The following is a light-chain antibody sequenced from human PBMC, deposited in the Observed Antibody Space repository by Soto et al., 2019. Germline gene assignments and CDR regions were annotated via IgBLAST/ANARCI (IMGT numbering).Light chain of an antibody. V-gene: IGKV3-15*01. CDR1: QRISNY. Sequence: EIVLTQSPATLSVSPGERATLSCRASQRISNYLAWYQETPGQAPRLLIYGASTRATGLPARFSGSGSGTEFTLTISSLQSEDFAVYYCQQYNKWPRTFGQGTKVDIK. CDR3: QQYNKWPRT. J-gene: IGKJ1*01. CDR2: GAS.